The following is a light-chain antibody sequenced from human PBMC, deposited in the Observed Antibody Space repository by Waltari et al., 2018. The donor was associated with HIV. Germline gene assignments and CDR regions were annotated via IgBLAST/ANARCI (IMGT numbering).Light chain of an antibody. CDR1: SGSLASHL. Sequence: NFMLTQPHSVSESPGKTVVISCTRSSGSLASHLVQWYQQRPGSAPTPVIFANNQRPSGVPDRFSGSIDSSSNSASLTISGLQTEDEADYYCQTYDSSDQVFGGGTKVTVL. CDR3: QTYDSSDQV. CDR2: ANN. V-gene: IGLV6-57*03. J-gene: IGLJ3*02.